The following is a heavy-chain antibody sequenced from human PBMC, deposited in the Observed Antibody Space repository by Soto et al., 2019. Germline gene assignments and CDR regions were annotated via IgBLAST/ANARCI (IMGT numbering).Heavy chain of an antibody. Sequence: QVQLVQSGAEVKKPGSSEKVSCKASGGTFSSYAISWVRQAPGQGLEWMGGIIPIFGTANYAQKFQGRVTITADESTSTAYMELSSLRSEDTAVYYCARGLAAARRGDYYYGMDVWGQGTTVTVSS. D-gene: IGHD6-6*01. CDR3: ARGLAAARRGDYYYGMDV. CDR1: GGTFSSYA. J-gene: IGHJ6*02. V-gene: IGHV1-69*01. CDR2: IIPIFGTA.